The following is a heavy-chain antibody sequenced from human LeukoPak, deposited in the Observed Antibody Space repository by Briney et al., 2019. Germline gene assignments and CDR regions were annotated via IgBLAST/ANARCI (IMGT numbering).Heavy chain of an antibody. V-gene: IGHV1-69*06. CDR3: ARGQRGGSHYYFDY. CDR2: IIPIFGTA. Sequence: SVKVSCKASGGTFSSYAISWVRQAPGQGLEWMGGIIPIFGTANYAQKFQGRVTITADKSTSTAYMELSSLRSDDTAVYYCARGQRGGSHYYFDYWGQGTLVTVSS. J-gene: IGHJ4*02. D-gene: IGHD1-26*01. CDR1: GGTFSSYA.